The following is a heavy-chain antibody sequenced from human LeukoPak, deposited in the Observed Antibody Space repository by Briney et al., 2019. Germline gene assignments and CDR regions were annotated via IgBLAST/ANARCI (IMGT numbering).Heavy chain of an antibody. V-gene: IGHV3-33*01. Sequence: GGPLRLSCAASGFTFSSYGMHWVRQAPGKGLEWVAVIWYDGSNKYYADSVKGRFTISRDNSKNTLYLQMNSLRAEDTAVYYCARTPYCTNGICYRLYFDYWGQGTLVTVSS. D-gene: IGHD2-8*01. J-gene: IGHJ4*02. CDR2: IWYDGSNK. CDR1: GFTFSSYG. CDR3: ARTPYCTNGICYRLYFDY.